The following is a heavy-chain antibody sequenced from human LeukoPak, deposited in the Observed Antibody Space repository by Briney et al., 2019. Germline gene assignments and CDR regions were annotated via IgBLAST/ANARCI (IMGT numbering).Heavy chain of an antibody. V-gene: IGHV3-43*02. D-gene: IGHD5-12*01. J-gene: IGHJ5*02. CDR3: ATQNPPGSGYYDTYNWFDH. CDR2: ISGDGSGT. CDR1: GFTFDDYV. Sequence: AGGSLRLSCTASGFTFDDYVMHWVRQAPGKGLEWVSLISGDGSGTYYADSVKGRFTIDRDKRKNYLVMHMKSLRAGDTALYYCATQNPPGSGYYDTYNWFDHWGQGTLVTVSS.